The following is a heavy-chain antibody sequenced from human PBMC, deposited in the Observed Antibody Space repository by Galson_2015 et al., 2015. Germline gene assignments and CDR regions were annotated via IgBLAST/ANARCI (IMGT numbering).Heavy chain of an antibody. V-gene: IGHV3-21*01. CDR3: ARDLGILSPFDY. Sequence: SLRLSCAASGFTFSSYSMNWVRQAPGKGLEWVSSISSSSSYIYYADSVKGRFTISRDNAKDSLYLQMNSLRVEDTAVYYCARDLGILSPFDYWGQGTLVTVSS. CDR1: GFTFSSYS. CDR2: ISSSSSYI. D-gene: IGHD3-9*01. J-gene: IGHJ4*02.